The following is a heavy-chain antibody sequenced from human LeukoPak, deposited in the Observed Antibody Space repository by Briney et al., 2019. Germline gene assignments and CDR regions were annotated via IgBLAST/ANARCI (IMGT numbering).Heavy chain of an antibody. J-gene: IGHJ6*03. D-gene: IGHD3-3*01. V-gene: IGHV3-20*01. Sequence: GGSLRLSCAASGFTFDDYGMSWVRQAPGKGLEWVSGINWNGSSTGYADSVKGRFTISRDNAKNSLYLQMNSLRAENTALYHCARDKKVRFQHAYYYYMDVWGKGTTVTVSS. CDR3: ARDKKVRFQHAYYYYMDV. CDR2: INWNGSST. CDR1: GFTFDDYG.